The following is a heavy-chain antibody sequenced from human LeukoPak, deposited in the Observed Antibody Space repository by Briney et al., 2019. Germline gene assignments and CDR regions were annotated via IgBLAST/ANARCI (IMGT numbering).Heavy chain of an antibody. CDR3: ARDRPGGSSLDY. V-gene: IGHV4-34*01. J-gene: IGHJ4*02. CDR2: INHSGST. D-gene: IGHD6-13*01. CDR1: GGSFSGYY. Sequence: PSETLSLTCAVYGGSFSGYYWSWIRQPPGKGLEWIGKINHSGSTNYNPSLKSRVTISVDTSKNQFSLKLSSVTATDTAVYYCARDRPGGSSLDYWGQGTLVTVSS.